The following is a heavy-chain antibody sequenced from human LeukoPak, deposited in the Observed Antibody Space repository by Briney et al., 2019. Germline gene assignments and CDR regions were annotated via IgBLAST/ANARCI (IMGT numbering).Heavy chain of an antibody. CDR2: ISSSSSYI. V-gene: IGHV3-21*04. D-gene: IGHD3-22*01. CDR1: GFTFSSYS. Sequence: GGSLRLSCAASGFTFSSYSMNWVRQAPGKGLEWVSSISSSSSYIYYADSVKGRFTISRDNAKNSLYLQMNSLRAEDTALYYCAKDSYYDSSGYSLDYWGQGTLVTVSS. CDR3: AKDSYYDSSGYSLDY. J-gene: IGHJ4*02.